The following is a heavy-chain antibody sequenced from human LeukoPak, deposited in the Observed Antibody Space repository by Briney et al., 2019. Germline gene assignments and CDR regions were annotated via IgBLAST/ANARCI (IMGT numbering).Heavy chain of an antibody. J-gene: IGHJ5*02. CDR1: GFTFTSFA. D-gene: IGHD3-3*01. CDR2: IVVGSGNT. CDR3: AAEVVYDLTPSKGFDP. Sequence: TSVKVSCKASGFTFTSFAMQWVRQARGQRLEWIGWIVVGSGNTNYAQKFQERVTITRDMSTSTAYMELSSLRSEDTAVYYCAAEVVYDLTPSKGFDPWGQGTLVTVSS. V-gene: IGHV1-58*02.